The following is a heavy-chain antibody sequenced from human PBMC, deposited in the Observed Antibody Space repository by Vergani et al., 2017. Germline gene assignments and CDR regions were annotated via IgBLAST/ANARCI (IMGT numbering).Heavy chain of an antibody. CDR3: ARQMDAGSGSYYTVGPNDY. Sequence: QLQLQESGPGLVKPSETLSLTCTVSGGSISSSSYYWGWIRQPPGKGLEWIGSIYYSGSTYYNPSLKSRVTISVDTSKNQFSLKLSSVTAADTAVYYCARQMDAGSGSYYTVGPNDYWSQGTLVTVSS. CDR1: GGSISSSSYY. V-gene: IGHV4-39*01. CDR2: IYYSGST. D-gene: IGHD3-10*01. J-gene: IGHJ4*02.